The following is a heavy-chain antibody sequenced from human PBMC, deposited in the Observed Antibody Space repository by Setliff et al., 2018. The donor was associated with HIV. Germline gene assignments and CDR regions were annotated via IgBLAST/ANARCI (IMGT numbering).Heavy chain of an antibody. CDR3: ATDPGYSSTWYSESFQH. V-gene: IGHV1-24*01. CDR1: GSPLTELS. D-gene: IGHD6-13*01. J-gene: IGHJ1*01. CDR2: FDPEDGET. Sequence: VKVSCKISGSPLTELSIHWVRQAPGKGLEWMANFDPEDGETFYAQKFQGRLTMTEDTSTDTAYMELSSLRSDDTAMYYCATDPGYSSTWYSESFQHWGQGTVVTVSS.